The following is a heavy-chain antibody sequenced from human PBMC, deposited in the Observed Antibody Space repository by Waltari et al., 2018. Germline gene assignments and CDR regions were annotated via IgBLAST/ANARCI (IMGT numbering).Heavy chain of an antibody. CDR2: MSAGVTT. Sequence: QVQLQESGPRLLKPSETLSLTCTVPGGSMTRGEDSWRCIRQPAGKALEWIGRMSAGVTTDYSPSLRSRATISVDTSRSQFSLDLTSVTAADTAMYYCARLHYFGSASYNDAIDLWGQGTMVTVS. J-gene: IGHJ3*01. V-gene: IGHV4-61*02. D-gene: IGHD3-10*01. CDR1: GGSMTRGEDS. CDR3: ARLHYFGSASYNDAIDL.